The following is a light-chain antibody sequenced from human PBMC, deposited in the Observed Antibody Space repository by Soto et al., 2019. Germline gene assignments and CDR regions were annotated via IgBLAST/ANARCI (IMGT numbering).Light chain of an antibody. CDR3: QQYGSSPRT. J-gene: IGKJ1*01. V-gene: IGKV3-20*01. CDR1: PSVSGRN. CDR2: GAS. Sequence: EIVLTQSPATLSLSPGERAPLSCRASPSVSGRNVAWYQQKPGLAPRLLIYGASSRATGIPDRFGGSGSGTDFTLTISRLEPEDFAVYYCQQYGSSPRTFGQGTKVDNK.